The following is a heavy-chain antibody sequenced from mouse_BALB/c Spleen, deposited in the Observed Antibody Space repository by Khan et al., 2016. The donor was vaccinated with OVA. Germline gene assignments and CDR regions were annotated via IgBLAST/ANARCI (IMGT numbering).Heavy chain of an antibody. CDR3: ARQPYYHYNVMDY. CDR2: IWSDGST. V-gene: IGHV2-6-1*01. Sequence: VQLQESGPGLVAPSQSLSITCTISGFSLTNYGIHWVRQPPGKGLEWLVVIWSDGSTTYNSALKSRLTITQDNSKSQVFLKMNRLQTDDTAIYFCARQPYYHYNVMDYWGQGTSVTVSS. J-gene: IGHJ4*01. D-gene: IGHD2-10*01. CDR1: GFSLTNYG.